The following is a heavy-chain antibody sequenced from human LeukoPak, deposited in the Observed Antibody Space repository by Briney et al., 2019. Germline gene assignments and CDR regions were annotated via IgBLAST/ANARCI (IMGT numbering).Heavy chain of an antibody. CDR1: GYTFTSYG. V-gene: IGHV1-18*01. J-gene: IGHJ6*03. CDR2: ISAYNGNT. Sequence: ASVKVSCKASGYTFTSYGISWVRQAPGQGLEWMGWISAYNGNTNYAQKLQGRVTMTTDTSTSTAYMELRSLRSDDTAVYYCAREKGYGGNHGYYYYMDVWGKGTTVTVSS. CDR3: AREKGYGGNHGYYYYMDV. D-gene: IGHD4-23*01.